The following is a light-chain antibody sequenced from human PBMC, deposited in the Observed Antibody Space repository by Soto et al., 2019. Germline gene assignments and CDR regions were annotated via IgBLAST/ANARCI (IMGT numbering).Light chain of an antibody. CDR3: QQRNSWPPIT. CDR2: DAS. Sequence: EIVMTQSPATLSVSPGERATLSCRASQSVRTYLAWYQVKPGQAPRLLIYDASSRASGVPARFSGSGSGTDFTLTISSLEPEDFALYYCQQRNSWPPITFGQGRRLEVK. CDR1: QSVRTY. J-gene: IGKJ5*01. V-gene: IGKV3-11*01.